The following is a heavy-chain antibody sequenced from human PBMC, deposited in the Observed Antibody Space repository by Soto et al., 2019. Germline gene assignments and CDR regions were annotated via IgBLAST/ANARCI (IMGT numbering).Heavy chain of an antibody. J-gene: IGHJ5*02. V-gene: IGHV4-39*01. Sequence: SETLSLTCTVSGGSISSSSYYWGWIRQPPGKGLEWIGSIYYSGSTYYNPSLKSRVTISVDTSKNQFSLKLSSVTAADTAVYYCASGSSSLPLNWFDPWGQGTLVTVSS. CDR3: ASGSSSLPLNWFDP. CDR2: IYYSGST. CDR1: GGSISSSSYY. D-gene: IGHD6-6*01.